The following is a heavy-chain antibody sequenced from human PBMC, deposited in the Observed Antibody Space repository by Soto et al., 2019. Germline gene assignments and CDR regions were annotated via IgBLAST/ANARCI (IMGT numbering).Heavy chain of an antibody. Sequence: QSQTLSLTCAISGDSVSSNSAAWNWIRQSPSRGLEWLGRTYYRSKWYNDYAVSVKSRITINPDTSKNQFSLQLNSVTPEDTAVYYCARDTSGGKGRKQHYYYYMDVWGKGTTVTVSS. CDR1: GDSVSSNSAA. CDR2: TYYRSKWYN. J-gene: IGHJ6*03. V-gene: IGHV6-1*01. D-gene: IGHD5-12*01. CDR3: ARDTSGGKGRKQHYYYYMDV.